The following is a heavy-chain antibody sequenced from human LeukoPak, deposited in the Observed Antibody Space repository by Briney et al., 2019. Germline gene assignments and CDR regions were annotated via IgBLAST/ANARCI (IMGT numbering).Heavy chain of an antibody. J-gene: IGHJ4*02. CDR1: GYTFTSYD. Sequence: EASVKVSCKASGYTFTSYDINWVRQATGQGLEWMGWMNPNSGNTGYAQKFQGRVTMTRNTSISTAYMELSSLRSEDTAVYYCAADVKASRRSAIDGDLPSHADYWGQGTLVTVSS. D-gene: IGHD4-17*01. CDR2: MNPNSGNT. V-gene: IGHV1-8*01. CDR3: AADVKASRRSAIDGDLPSHADY.